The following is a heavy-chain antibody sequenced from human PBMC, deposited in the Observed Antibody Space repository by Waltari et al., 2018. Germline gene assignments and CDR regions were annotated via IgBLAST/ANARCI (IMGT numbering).Heavy chain of an antibody. CDR2: IRVSGGST. CDR3: AKDNGALYAFDI. D-gene: IGHD3-10*01. J-gene: IGHJ3*02. V-gene: IGHV3-23*04. Sequence: EVQLVESGGGLVQPGGSLRLSCAASGFTFSSYAMSWVRQAPGKGLEWVSAIRVSGGSTYYADSVKGRFTISRNNSKNTLYLQMNSLRAEDTAVYYCAKDNGALYAFDIWGQGTMVTVSS. CDR1: GFTFSSYA.